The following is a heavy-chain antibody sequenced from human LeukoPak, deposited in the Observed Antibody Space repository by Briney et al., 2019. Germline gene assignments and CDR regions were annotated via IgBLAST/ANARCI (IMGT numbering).Heavy chain of an antibody. Sequence: PGGSLRLSCAASEFTFSTYSMHWVRQAPGKGLEWVSSIISSGSNIYYTGSVRGRFTVSRDNAKNSLYLQMSSLRPEDTAVYYCAGGSLRDLKITWGQGTLVTVSS. CDR2: IISSGSNI. J-gene: IGHJ5*02. CDR1: EFTFSTYS. D-gene: IGHD5-24*01. CDR3: AGGSLRDLKIT. V-gene: IGHV3-21*06.